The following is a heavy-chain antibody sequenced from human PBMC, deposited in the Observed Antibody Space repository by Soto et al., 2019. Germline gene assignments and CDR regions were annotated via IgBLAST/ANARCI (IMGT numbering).Heavy chain of an antibody. J-gene: IGHJ6*02. D-gene: IGHD3-16*01. CDR2: VSFDGSNK. V-gene: IGHV3-30-3*01. CDR1: GFTLSYYA. CDR3: TFDYASYGMDV. Sequence: QVQLVESGEGVVQPGRSLRLSCAASGFTLSYYAMHWVRQAPGKGLEWVAVVSFDGSNKYYADSVKGRFTISRDNSNNTLSLQMNSLRVEDTAVYYCTFDYASYGMDVWGQGTTVTVS.